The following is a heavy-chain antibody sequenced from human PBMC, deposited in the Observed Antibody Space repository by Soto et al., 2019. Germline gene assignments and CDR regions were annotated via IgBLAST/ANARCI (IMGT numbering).Heavy chain of an antibody. J-gene: IGHJ4*02. D-gene: IGHD3-3*01. CDR3: ASHYDMWSGYLSPVDY. V-gene: IGHV3-11*01. CDR1: GYTFSDYY. Sequence: PGGSLILSCAASGYTFSDYYRSWIRQAPGKGLEWISYIDTSGTKIYYADSVKGRFTITRDNAKNSLYLEMNSLRDEDTAVYYCASHYDMWSGYLSPVDYWGQGTLVTVSS. CDR2: IDTSGTKI.